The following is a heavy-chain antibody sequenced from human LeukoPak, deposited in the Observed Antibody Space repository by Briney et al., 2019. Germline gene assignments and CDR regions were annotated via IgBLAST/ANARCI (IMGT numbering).Heavy chain of an antibody. D-gene: IGHD2/OR15-2a*01. CDR3: ARNSFQLSGAYWFDP. Sequence: KPSETLSLTCTVSGGSMMNSFWSWIRQPPGKGLEWIGYISDSGNTNYNPSLKTRVSFSVDTSKGQFYLSLRSVTAADTALYFCARNSFQLSGAYWFDPWGRGTLVTVSS. J-gene: IGHJ5*02. CDR2: ISDSGNT. CDR1: GGSMMNSF. V-gene: IGHV4-59*01.